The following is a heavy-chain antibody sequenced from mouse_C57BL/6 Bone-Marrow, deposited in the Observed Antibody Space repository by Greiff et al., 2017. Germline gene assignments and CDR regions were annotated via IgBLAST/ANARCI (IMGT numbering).Heavy chain of an antibody. CDR3: ARSAYYSNYHYAMDY. Sequence: VQLQQSGPELVKPGASVKISCKASGYAFSSSWMNWVKQRPGKGLEWIGRIYPGDGDTNYNGKFKGKATLTADKSSSTAYMQLSSLTSEDSAVYFCARSAYYSNYHYAMDYWGQGTSVTVSS. D-gene: IGHD2-5*01. V-gene: IGHV1-82*01. CDR2: IYPGDGDT. J-gene: IGHJ4*01. CDR1: GYAFSSSW.